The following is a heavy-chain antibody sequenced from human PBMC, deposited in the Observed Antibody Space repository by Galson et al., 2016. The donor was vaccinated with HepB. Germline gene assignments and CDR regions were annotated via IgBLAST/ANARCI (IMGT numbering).Heavy chain of an antibody. CDR3: AKVYLPPPNDAYDV. CDR1: GFPFIHAW. J-gene: IGHJ4*02. Sequence: SLRLSCAVSGFPFIHAWMSWVRQAPGKGLEWVGRIKSKGGGGTIDYAAPVKGRFTISRDDSKNMLYLQMNSLRSEDTAVYYCAKVYLPPPNDAYDVWGQGTLAIVSS. D-gene: IGHD3-16*01. V-gene: IGHV3-15*01. CDR2: IKSKGGGGTI.